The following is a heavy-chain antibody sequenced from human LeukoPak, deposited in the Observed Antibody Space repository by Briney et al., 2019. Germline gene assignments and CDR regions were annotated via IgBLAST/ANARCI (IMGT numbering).Heavy chain of an antibody. CDR1: GGSISSYY. CDR3: ARAVRAIAAALPPFDY. V-gene: IGHV4-59*08. D-gene: IGHD6-13*01. J-gene: IGHJ4*02. CDR2: IYYSGST. Sequence: SETLSLTCTVSGGSISSYYWSWIQQPPGKGLEWIGYIYYSGSTNYNPSLKSRVTISVDTSKNQFSLKLSSVTAADTAVYYCARAVRAIAAALPPFDYWGQGTLVTVSS.